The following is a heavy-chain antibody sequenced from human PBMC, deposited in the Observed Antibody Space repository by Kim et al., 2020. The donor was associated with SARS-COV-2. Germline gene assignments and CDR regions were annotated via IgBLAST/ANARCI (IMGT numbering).Heavy chain of an antibody. V-gene: IGHV3-21*01. CDR1: GFTFSSYS. J-gene: IGHJ3*02. Sequence: GGSLGLSCAASGFTFSSYSMNWVRQAPGKGLEWVSSISSSSSYIYYADSVKGRFTISRDNAKNSLYLQMNSLRAEDTAVYYCARDCRYYYDSSGNDAFDIWGQGTMVTVSS. CDR2: ISSSSSYI. D-gene: IGHD3-22*01. CDR3: ARDCRYYYDSSGNDAFDI.